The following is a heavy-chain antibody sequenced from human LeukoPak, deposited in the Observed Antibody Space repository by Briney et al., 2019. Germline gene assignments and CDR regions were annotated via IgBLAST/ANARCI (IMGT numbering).Heavy chain of an antibody. V-gene: IGHV4-39*01. CDR2: IYYSGST. Sequence: SETLSLTCTVSGGSISSSSYYWGWIRQPPGKGLEWIGSIYYSGSTYYNPSLKSRVTISVDTSKNQFSLKLSSVTAADTAVYYCARQDFWTFDYWGQGTLVTGSS. CDR1: GGSISSSSYY. J-gene: IGHJ4*02. D-gene: IGHD1-1*01. CDR3: ARQDFWTFDY.